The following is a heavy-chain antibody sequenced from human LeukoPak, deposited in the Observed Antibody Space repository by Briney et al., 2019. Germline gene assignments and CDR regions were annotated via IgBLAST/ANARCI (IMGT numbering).Heavy chain of an antibody. D-gene: IGHD6-6*01. CDR1: GGSIGSYY. CDR2: IQNSALYRATI. V-gene: IGHV4-4*08. Sequence: PSETLSLTCAVSGGSIGSYYWTWIRQPPGKGLEWIGYIQNSALYRATIKSSPSLQSRVSLSIDTSKKQVSLTVNSVTAADTAVYYCARLSSTLYYSMDVWGQGTTVTVSS. J-gene: IGHJ6*02. CDR3: ARLSSTLYYSMDV.